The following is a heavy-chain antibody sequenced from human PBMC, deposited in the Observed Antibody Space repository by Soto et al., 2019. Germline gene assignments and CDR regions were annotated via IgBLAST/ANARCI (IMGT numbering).Heavy chain of an antibody. CDR2: IYYSGST. D-gene: IGHD4-17*01. CDR3: ARQGVHDYGDYARPVCAFDI. Sequence: PSETLSLTCTVSGGSISSSSYYWGWIRQPPGKGLEWIGSIYYSGSTYYNPSLKSRVTISVDTSKNQFSLKLSSVTAADTAVYYCARQGVHDYGDYARPVCAFDIWGQGTMVTVSS. V-gene: IGHV4-39*01. CDR1: GGSISSSSYY. J-gene: IGHJ3*02.